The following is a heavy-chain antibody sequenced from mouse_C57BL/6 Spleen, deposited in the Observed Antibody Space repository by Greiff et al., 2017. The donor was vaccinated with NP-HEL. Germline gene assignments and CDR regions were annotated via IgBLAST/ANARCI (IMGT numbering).Heavy chain of an antibody. V-gene: IGHV1-19*01. CDR1: GYTFTDYY. CDR2: INPYNGGT. D-gene: IGHD3-3*01. Sequence: VQLQQSGPVLVKPGASVKMSCKASGYTFTDYYMNWVKQSHGKSLEWIGVINPYNGGTSYNQKFKGKATLTVDKSSSTAYMELNSLTSEDSAVYCCARAGDGVDYWGQGTTLTVSS. CDR3: ARAGDGVDY. J-gene: IGHJ2*01.